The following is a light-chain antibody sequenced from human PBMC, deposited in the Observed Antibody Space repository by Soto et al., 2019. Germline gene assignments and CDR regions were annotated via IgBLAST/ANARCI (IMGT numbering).Light chain of an antibody. V-gene: IGKV3-11*01. CDR1: QSVGSY. J-gene: IGKJ4*01. CDR3: QQRSNWPSLT. CDR2: DAS. Sequence: EIVFRQSAAAVSLSPGERATLSCRASQSVGSYLAWYQHKPGQAPRLLISDASNRATGIPAGFSGSGSETDFTLTISSLEPEDSAVYYCQQRSNWPSLTFGGGTKVHIK.